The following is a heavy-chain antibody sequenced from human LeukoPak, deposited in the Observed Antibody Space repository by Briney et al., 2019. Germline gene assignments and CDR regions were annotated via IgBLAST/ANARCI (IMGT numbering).Heavy chain of an antibody. CDR1: GYTFTSYA. CDR3: ASSVITMVRGVMTAYYYYGMDV. Sequence: PVASVKVSCKASGYTFTSYAMHWVRQAPGQRLEWMGWINAGNGNTKYSQKFQGRVTITADESTSTAYMELSSLRSEDTAVYYCASSVITMVRGVMTAYYYYGMDVWGQGTTVTVSS. CDR2: INAGNGNT. V-gene: IGHV1-3*01. D-gene: IGHD3-10*01. J-gene: IGHJ6*02.